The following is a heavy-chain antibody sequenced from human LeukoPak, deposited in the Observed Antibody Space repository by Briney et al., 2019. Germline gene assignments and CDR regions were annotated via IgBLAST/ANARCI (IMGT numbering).Heavy chain of an antibody. V-gene: IGHV1-46*01. Sequence: ASVKVSCKASGYTFTNNYLHWVRQAPGQGLEWMGMIYPRDGSTSYAQNFQGRVTVTRDTSTTTVHMELRGLRSEDTAVYYCARDQEGFDYWGQGTLVFVS. CDR2: IYPRDGST. J-gene: IGHJ4*02. CDR3: ARDQEGFDY. CDR1: GYTFTNNY.